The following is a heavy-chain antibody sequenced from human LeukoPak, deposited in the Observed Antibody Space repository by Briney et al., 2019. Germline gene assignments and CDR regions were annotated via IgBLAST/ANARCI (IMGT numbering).Heavy chain of an antibody. CDR3: ARDQVRN. Sequence: GGSLRLSCAVSGFNVSNKYMNWVRQAPGKGLEWVANIKQDGSEKYYVDSVKGRFTISRDNAKNSLYLQMNSLRAEDTAVYYCARDQVRNWGQGTLVTVSS. V-gene: IGHV3-7*01. J-gene: IGHJ4*02. CDR1: GFNVSNKY. CDR2: IKQDGSEK.